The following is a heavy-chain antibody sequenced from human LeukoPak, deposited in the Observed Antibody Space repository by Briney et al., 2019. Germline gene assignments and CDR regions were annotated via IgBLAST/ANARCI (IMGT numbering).Heavy chain of an antibody. CDR2: IYYSGST. Sequence: SETLSLTCTVSGGSISSGDYYWSWIRQPPGKGLEWIGYIYYSGSTYYNPSLKSRVTISVDTSKNQFSLKLSSVTAADTAVYYCARELTGGSWFDPWGQATLVTVSS. D-gene: IGHD7-27*01. CDR1: GGSISSGDYY. V-gene: IGHV4-30-4*08. J-gene: IGHJ5*02. CDR3: ARELTGGSWFDP.